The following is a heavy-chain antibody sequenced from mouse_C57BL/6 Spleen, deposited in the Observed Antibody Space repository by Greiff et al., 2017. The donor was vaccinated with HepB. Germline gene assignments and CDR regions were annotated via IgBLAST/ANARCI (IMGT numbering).Heavy chain of an antibody. Sequence: QVQLQQSGPELVKPGASVKISCKASGYAFSSSWMNWVKQRPGKGLEWIGRIYPGDGDTNYNGKFKGKATLTADKSSSTAYMQLSSLTSEDSAVYFCARDYSKLGFDYWGQGTTLTVSS. D-gene: IGHD2-5*01. CDR3: ARDYSKLGFDY. J-gene: IGHJ2*01. CDR1: GYAFSSSW. CDR2: IYPGDGDT. V-gene: IGHV1-82*01.